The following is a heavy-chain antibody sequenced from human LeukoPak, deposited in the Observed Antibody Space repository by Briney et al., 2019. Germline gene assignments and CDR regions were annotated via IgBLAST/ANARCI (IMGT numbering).Heavy chain of an antibody. Sequence: TGGSLRLSCAACGLTFRSYWESGMRQAPGKALEGVANIKQGGSEKYYVDSVKGRFTISRDNAKNALYLQMNSLRAGDPSVQQCERDFVVGSVGATSLCYWGQGTLVTVSA. CDR3: ERDFVVGSVGATSLCY. V-gene: IGHV3-7*04. CDR2: IKQGGSEK. J-gene: IGHJ4*02. CDR1: GLTFRSYW. D-gene: IGHD1-26*01.